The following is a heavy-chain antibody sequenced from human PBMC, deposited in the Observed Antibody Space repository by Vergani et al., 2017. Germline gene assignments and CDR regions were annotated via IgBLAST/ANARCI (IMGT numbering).Heavy chain of an antibody. V-gene: IGHV3-23*01. J-gene: IGHJ4*02. CDR2: ISASWAPT. CDR3: ARAYGRYDWFDY. Sequence: EVQLLESGGGLVQPGGSLRLSCAASGFTFSSYAMSWVRPAPGKGLEWVSAISASWAPTYYPYSVKGRVTIARDNSKNTLYLQMNSLRVEDTAVYYCARAYGRYDWFDYWGQRTLVTVSS. D-gene: IGHD1-20*01. CDR1: GFTFSSYA.